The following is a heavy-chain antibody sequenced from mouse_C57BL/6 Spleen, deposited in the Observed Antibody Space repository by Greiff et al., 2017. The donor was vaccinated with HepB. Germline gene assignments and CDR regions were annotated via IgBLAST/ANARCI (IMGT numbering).Heavy chain of an antibody. CDR3: ASVRRGVIYYGYDGGWYFDV. J-gene: IGHJ1*03. Sequence: EVQLQESGPGLVKPSQSLSLTCSVTGYSITSGYYWNWIRQFPGNKLEWMGYISYDGSNNYNPSLKNRISITRDTSKNQFFLKLNSVTTEDTATYYCASVRRGVIYYGYDGGWYFDVWGTGTTVTVSS. CDR1: GYSITSGYY. D-gene: IGHD2-2*01. CDR2: ISYDGSN. V-gene: IGHV3-6*01.